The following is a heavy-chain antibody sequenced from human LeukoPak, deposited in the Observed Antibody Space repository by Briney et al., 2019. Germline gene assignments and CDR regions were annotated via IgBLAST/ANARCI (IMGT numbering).Heavy chain of an antibody. Sequence: SVKVSCKASGGTFSSYAISWVRQAPGQGLEWMGGIIPIFGTANYAQKFQGRVTITADESTSTAYMELSSLRSEDTAVYYCAGIAARYNYYYMDVWGKGTTVTVSS. D-gene: IGHD6-6*01. CDR2: IIPIFGTA. CDR1: GGTFSSYA. J-gene: IGHJ6*03. CDR3: AGIAARYNYYYMDV. V-gene: IGHV1-69*13.